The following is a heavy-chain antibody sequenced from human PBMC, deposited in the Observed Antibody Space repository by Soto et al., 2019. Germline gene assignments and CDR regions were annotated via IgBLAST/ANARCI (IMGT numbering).Heavy chain of an antibody. D-gene: IGHD1-26*01. CDR1: GFTFSTYW. CDR2: IDNEGIST. J-gene: IGHJ4*02. Sequence: EVQLVESGGGLVQPGGSLRLSCAAAGFTFSTYWMHWVRQVPGKGLVWVSHIDNEGISTTYADSVKGRLTISRDNPKNTMYLQMSSLRAEDTAVYYCVRDDFGLGIDYWGLGTLVTASS. CDR3: VRDDFGLGIDY. V-gene: IGHV3-74*01.